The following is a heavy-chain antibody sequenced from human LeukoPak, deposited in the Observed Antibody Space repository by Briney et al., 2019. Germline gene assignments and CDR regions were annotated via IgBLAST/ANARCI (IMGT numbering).Heavy chain of an antibody. D-gene: IGHD3-10*01. CDR3: ARGPYYLDP. J-gene: IGHJ5*02. CDR1: TGSISSYY. Sequence: SETLSLTSTVATGSISSYYWSWIRQPPGKGLEWIGYIYYSGSTNYNPSLKSRVTISVDTSKHQFSLKLSYVTAADTAVYCCARGPYYLDPWGQGTLVTVSS. CDR2: IYYSGST. V-gene: IGHV4-59*01.